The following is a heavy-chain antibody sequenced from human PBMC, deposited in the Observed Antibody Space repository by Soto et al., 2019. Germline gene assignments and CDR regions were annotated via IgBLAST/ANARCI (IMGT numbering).Heavy chain of an antibody. CDR1: NFSISSGYY. Sequence: SETQSLTCVVSNFSISSGYYWGWIRQSPGKGLEWIASIYRSGTTSYNPSLKSRVTISVDPSKNQFSLMLTAVTAADTAVYYCARTHSGSYYSVFNYWGRGSLVTVSS. J-gene: IGHJ4*02. V-gene: IGHV4-38-2*01. CDR3: ARTHSGSYYSVFNY. D-gene: IGHD1-26*01. CDR2: IYRSGTT.